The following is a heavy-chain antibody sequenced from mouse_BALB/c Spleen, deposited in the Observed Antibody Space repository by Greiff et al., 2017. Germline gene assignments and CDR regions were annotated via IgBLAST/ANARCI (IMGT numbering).Heavy chain of an antibody. D-gene: IGHD2-14*01. CDR2: INPSNGRT. J-gene: IGHJ4*01. Sequence: QQSCKASGYTFTSYWMHWVKQRPGQGLEWIGEINPSNGRTNYNEKFKSKATLTVDKSSSTAYMQLSSLTSEDSAVYYCARSDRYDDYAMDYWGQGTSVTVSS. CDR1: GYTFTSYW. CDR3: ARSDRYDDYAMDY. V-gene: IGHV1S81*02.